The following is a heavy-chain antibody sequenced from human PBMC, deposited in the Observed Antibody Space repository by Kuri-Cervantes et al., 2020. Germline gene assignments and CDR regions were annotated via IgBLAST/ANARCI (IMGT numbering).Heavy chain of an antibody. CDR3: SRESAAGWVDF. CDR2: TYYRSKWYN. CDR1: GDSVSSNSAV. Sequence: SETLSLTYALSGDSVSSNSAVWNWIRQSPSRGLEWLGRTYYRSKWYNDYAASVKSRITINADTTKNQFSLQMNSVTSEDTAVYYCSRESAAGWVDFWGQGTLVTVSS. D-gene: IGHD6-13*01. V-gene: IGHV6-1*01. J-gene: IGHJ4*02.